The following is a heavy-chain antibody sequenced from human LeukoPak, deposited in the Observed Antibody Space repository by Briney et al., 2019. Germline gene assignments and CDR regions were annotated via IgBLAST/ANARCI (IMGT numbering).Heavy chain of an antibody. CDR1: GGSFSGYY. D-gene: IGHD2-2*02. Sequence: KPSETLSLTCAVYGGSFSGYYWSWIRQPPGKGLEWIGEINHSGSTNYNPSLKSRVTISVDTSKNQFSLRLSSVTAADTAFYYCARVACISTSCYTIKYYYYMDVWGKGTTVTVSS. CDR3: ARVACISTSCYTIKYYYYMDV. CDR2: INHSGST. J-gene: IGHJ6*03. V-gene: IGHV4-34*01.